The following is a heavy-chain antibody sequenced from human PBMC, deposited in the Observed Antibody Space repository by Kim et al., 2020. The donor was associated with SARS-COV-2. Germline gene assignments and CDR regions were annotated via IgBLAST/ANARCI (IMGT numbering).Heavy chain of an antibody. CDR2: IWYDGSNK. Sequence: GGSLRLSCAASGFTFSSYGMHWVRQAPGKGLEWVAVIWYDGSNKYYADSVKGRFTISRDNSKNTLYLQMNSLRAEDTAVYYCARAGLYSGSSDPFDYWGQGTLVTVSS. CDR1: GFTFSSYG. V-gene: IGHV3-33*01. J-gene: IGHJ4*02. D-gene: IGHD1-26*01. CDR3: ARAGLYSGSSDPFDY.